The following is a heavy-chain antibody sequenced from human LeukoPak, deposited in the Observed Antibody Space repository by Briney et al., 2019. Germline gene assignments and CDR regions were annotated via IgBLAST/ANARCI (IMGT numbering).Heavy chain of an antibody. D-gene: IGHD1-1*01. CDR1: GGSISSSSYY. J-gene: IGHJ4*02. CDR2: IYYSGST. Sequence: SETLSLTCTVSGGSISSSSYYWGWIRQPPGKGLEWIGSIYYSGSTYYNPSLKSRVTISVDTSKNQFSLKLSSVTAADTAVYYCARRERVEGDYIDYWGQGTLVTVSS. V-gene: IGHV4-39*01. CDR3: ARRERVEGDYIDY.